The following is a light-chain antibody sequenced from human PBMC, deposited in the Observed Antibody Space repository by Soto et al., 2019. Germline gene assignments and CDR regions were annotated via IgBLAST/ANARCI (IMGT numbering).Light chain of an antibody. V-gene: IGKV1-39*01. J-gene: IGKJ5*01. CDR3: QQRFSVTPT. Sequence: QMTQSPSSMSASVGNSVTITCQARRPIGSHLNWYQQKPGKAPKLLIYSTSNLQSGVPSGFSGSGSGTNVSLTISNLKKEDGATYDRQQRFSVTPTFGQGTRLEIK. CDR1: RPIGSH. CDR2: STS.